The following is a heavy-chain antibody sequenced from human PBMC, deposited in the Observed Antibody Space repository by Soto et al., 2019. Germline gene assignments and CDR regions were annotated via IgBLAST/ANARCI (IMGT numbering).Heavy chain of an antibody. CDR3: ASSGSTPYFDY. CDR2: IWYDGSNK. Sequence: QVQLVESGGGVVQPGRSLRLSCAASGFTFSSYGMHWVRQAPGKGLEWVAVIWYDGSNKYYADSVKGRFTISRDNSKNTLYLQMNSLRAEDTAVYYFASSGSTPYFDYWGQGTLVTVSS. V-gene: IGHV3-33*01. J-gene: IGHJ4*02. CDR1: GFTFSSYG. D-gene: IGHD3-22*01.